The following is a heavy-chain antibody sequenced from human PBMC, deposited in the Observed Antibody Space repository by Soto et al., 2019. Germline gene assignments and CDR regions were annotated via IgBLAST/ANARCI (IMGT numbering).Heavy chain of an antibody. V-gene: IGHV3-15*01. CDR3: TTGLDITMIVQWAFDI. CDR2: IKSKTDGGTT. D-gene: IGHD3-22*01. Sequence: GGSLRLSCAASGFTFSNAWMSWVRQAPGKGLEWVGRIKSKTDGGTTDYAAPVKGRFTISRDDSKNTLYLQMNSLKTEDTAVYYCTTGLDITMIVQWAFDIWGQGTMVTV. J-gene: IGHJ3*02. CDR1: GFTFSNAW.